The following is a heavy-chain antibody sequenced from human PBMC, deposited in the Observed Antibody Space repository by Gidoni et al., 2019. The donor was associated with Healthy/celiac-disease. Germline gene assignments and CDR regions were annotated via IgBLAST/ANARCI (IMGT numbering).Heavy chain of an antibody. Sequence: VQLQESGPGLAKPSAALSLTSAVSGGSIRSSNWWSWFRQPPGKGLAWLGEIYHSGSTTYHPSLKSRVTISGDKSKNQFYLKLSTVTAADTAVYYCARDRDTAMGDAFDIWGQGTMVTVSS. V-gene: IGHV4-4*02. CDR1: GGSIRSSNW. D-gene: IGHD5-18*01. CDR2: IYHSGST. CDR3: ARDRDTAMGDAFDI. J-gene: IGHJ3*02.